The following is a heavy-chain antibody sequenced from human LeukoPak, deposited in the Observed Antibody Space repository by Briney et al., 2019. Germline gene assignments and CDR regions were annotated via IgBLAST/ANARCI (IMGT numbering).Heavy chain of an antibody. J-gene: IGHJ5*02. CDR3: ARRVIRHFRYYYGWFDP. V-gene: IGHV4-34*01. CDR1: GGSFSGYY. Sequence: PSETLSLTCAVYGGSFSGYYWSWIRQPPGKGLEWIGEINHSGRTNYNPSLKSRVTISVDTSKNQFSLKLSSVTAADTAVYYCARRVIRHFRYYYGWFDPWGQGTLVTVSS. CDR2: INHSGRT. D-gene: IGHD3-10*01.